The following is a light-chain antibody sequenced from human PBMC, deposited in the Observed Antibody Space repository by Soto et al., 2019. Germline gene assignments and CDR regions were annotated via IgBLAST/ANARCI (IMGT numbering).Light chain of an antibody. Sequence: QSALAQPPSAAGSPGQSVTISCTGTSSDVGGYEYVSWYQHHPGKAPKLMVYEVNKRPSGVPDRFSGSKSDNTASLTVSGLQAEDDGDYYCISYAGNNPLIFGGGTKVTVL. CDR1: SSDVGGYEY. CDR3: ISYAGNNPLI. CDR2: EVN. V-gene: IGLV2-8*01. J-gene: IGLJ2*01.